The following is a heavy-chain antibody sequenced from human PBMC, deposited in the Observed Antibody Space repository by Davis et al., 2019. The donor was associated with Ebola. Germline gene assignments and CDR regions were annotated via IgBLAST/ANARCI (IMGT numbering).Heavy chain of an antibody. CDR1: GGSFSGYY. V-gene: IGHV4-34*01. D-gene: IGHD3-10*01. CDR3: ARGPRLRYYYGSGSYSPGYYYYYYGMDV. J-gene: IGHJ6*02. CDR2: INHSGST. Sequence: SETLSLTCAVYGGSFSGYYWSWIRQPPGKGLEWIGEINHSGSTNYNPSLKSRVTISVDTSKNQFSLKLSSVTAADTAVYYCARGPRLRYYYGSGSYSPGYYYYYYGMDVWGQGTTVTVSS.